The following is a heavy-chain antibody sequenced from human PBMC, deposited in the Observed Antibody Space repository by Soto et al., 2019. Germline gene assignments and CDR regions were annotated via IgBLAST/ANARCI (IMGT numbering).Heavy chain of an antibody. V-gene: IGHV3-21*01. CDR1: GFTFSSYS. CDR3: ARDGHYDFWSGGHDY. J-gene: IGHJ4*02. CDR2: ISSSSSYI. D-gene: IGHD3-3*01. Sequence: GGSLRLSCAASGFTFSSYSMNWVRQAPGKGLEWVSSISSSSSYIYYADSVKGRFTISRDNAKNSLYLQMNSLRAEDTAVYYCARDGHYDFWSGGHDYWGQGTLVTVSS.